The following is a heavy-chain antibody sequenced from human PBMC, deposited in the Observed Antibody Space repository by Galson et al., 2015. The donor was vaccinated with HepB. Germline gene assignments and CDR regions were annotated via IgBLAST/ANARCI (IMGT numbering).Heavy chain of an antibody. CDR2: IYYSGST. V-gene: IGHV4-31*03. Sequence: TLSLTCTVSGGSISSGDYYWSWIRQHPGKGLEWIGYIYYSGSTYYNPSLKSRVTISVDTSKNQFSLKLSSVTAADTAVYYCARERGGGGAAAGGPLLDYWGQGTLVTVSS. CDR1: GGSISSGDYY. J-gene: IGHJ4*02. CDR3: ARERGGGGAAAGGPLLDY. D-gene: IGHD6-13*01.